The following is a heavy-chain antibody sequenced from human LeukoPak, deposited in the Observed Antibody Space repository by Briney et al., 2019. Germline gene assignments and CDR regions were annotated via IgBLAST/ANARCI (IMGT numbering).Heavy chain of an antibody. J-gene: IGHJ4*02. D-gene: IGHD3-10*01. Sequence: GSLRLSCAASGFTVNSDYISWVRQAPGKGLEWVSVFYRGGSTHYADSVKGRFSISRDNWKNTVDLQMNSLRAEDTAVYYCARMGLWFGELLGRRDYWGQGTLVAVSS. CDR1: GFTVNSDY. CDR2: FYRGGST. V-gene: IGHV3-66*01. CDR3: ARMGLWFGELLGRRDY.